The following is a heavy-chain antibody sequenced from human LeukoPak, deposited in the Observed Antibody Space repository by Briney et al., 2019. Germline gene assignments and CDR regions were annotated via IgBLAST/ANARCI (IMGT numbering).Heavy chain of an antibody. D-gene: IGHD2-2*01. J-gene: IGHJ6*02. Sequence: PSETLSLTCSVSGGSISPYYWSWIRQPPGKGLEYIGYIYYSGSTNYNPSLKSRVTISVDTSKDQFSLNLTSVTAADTAVYYCARLKCISTTCPSRYVMDVWGQGTTVTVSS. CDR1: GGSISPYY. V-gene: IGHV4-59*01. CDR2: IYYSGST. CDR3: ARLKCISTTCPSRYVMDV.